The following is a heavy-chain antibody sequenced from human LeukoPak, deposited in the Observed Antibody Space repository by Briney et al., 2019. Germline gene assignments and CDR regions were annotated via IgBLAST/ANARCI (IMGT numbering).Heavy chain of an antibody. CDR3: ARLGRDGYKPLRY. CDR1: GVSISSSSYY. D-gene: IGHD5-24*01. V-gene: IGHV4-39*01. CDR2: IYYSGST. J-gene: IGHJ4*02. Sequence: RPSETLSLTCTVSGVSISSSSYYWGWIRQPPGKGLEWIGSIYYSGSTYYNPSLKSRVTISVDTSKNQFSLKLSSVTAADTAVYYCARLGRDGYKPLRYWGQGTLVTVSS.